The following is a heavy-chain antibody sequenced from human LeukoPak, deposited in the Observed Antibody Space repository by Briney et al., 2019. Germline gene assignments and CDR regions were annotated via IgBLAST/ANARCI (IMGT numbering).Heavy chain of an antibody. Sequence: GGSLRLSCAASGFTFSGDWMSWVRKAPGKGLEWVANINPGGSEEYYVDSVEGRFTISRDNAKNSLYLQLNSLRAEDTAVYYCARDPSRPRSFDFWGQGTLVTVSS. CDR1: GFTFSGDW. J-gene: IGHJ4*02. CDR3: ARDPSRPRSFDF. V-gene: IGHV3-7*01. CDR2: INPGGSEE.